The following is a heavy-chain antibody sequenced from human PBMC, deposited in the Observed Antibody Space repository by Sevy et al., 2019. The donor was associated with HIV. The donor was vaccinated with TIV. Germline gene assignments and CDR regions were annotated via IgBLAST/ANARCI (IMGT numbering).Heavy chain of an antibody. CDR3: AREGGSTLSYYYYYMDV. Sequence: GGSLRLSCAASEFTFSSYARHWVRQAPGKGLEWVAVISYDGSNKYYADSVKGRFTISRDNSKNTLYLQMNSLRAEDTAVYYCAREGGSTLSYYYYYMDVWGKGTTVTVSS. V-gene: IGHV3-30-3*01. CDR2: ISYDGSNK. J-gene: IGHJ6*03. CDR1: EFTFSSYA. D-gene: IGHD3-10*01.